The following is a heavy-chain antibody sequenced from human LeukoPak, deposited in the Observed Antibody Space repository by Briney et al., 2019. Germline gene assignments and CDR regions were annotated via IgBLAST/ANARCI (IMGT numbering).Heavy chain of an antibody. D-gene: IGHD6-13*01. Sequence: ASVKVSCKVSGYTLTELSMHWVRQAPGKGLERMGGFDPEDGETIYAQKFQGRVTMTEDTSTDTAYMELSSLRSEDTAVYYCATDLASIAAAGNSDYWGQGTLVTVSS. V-gene: IGHV1-24*01. CDR2: FDPEDGET. CDR1: GYTLTELS. CDR3: ATDLASIAAAGNSDY. J-gene: IGHJ4*02.